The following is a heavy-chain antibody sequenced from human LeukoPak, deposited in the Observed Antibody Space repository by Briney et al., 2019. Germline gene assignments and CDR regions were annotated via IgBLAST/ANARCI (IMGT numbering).Heavy chain of an antibody. CDR1: GGSISSYY. D-gene: IGHD6-25*01. J-gene: IGHJ5*02. CDR3: ARSPARDWFDP. Sequence: SETLYLTCTVSGGSISSYYWSWIRQPPGKGLEWIGYIYYSGSTNYNPSLKSRVTISVDTSKNQFSLKLSSVPAADTAVYYCARSPARDWFDPWGQGTLVTVSS. CDR2: IYYSGST. V-gene: IGHV4-59*01.